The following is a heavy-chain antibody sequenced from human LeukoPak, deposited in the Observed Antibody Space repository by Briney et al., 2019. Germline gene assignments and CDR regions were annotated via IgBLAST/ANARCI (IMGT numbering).Heavy chain of an antibody. Sequence: GRSLRLSCAASGFTFSSYGMHWVRQAPGKGLEWVAVISYDGSNKYYADSVKGRFTISRDNSKNTLYLQMNSLRAEDTAVHYCAKVAGATAGCFDPWGQGTLVTVSS. D-gene: IGHD1-26*01. CDR2: ISYDGSNK. J-gene: IGHJ5*02. V-gene: IGHV3-30*18. CDR1: GFTFSSYG. CDR3: AKVAGATAGCFDP.